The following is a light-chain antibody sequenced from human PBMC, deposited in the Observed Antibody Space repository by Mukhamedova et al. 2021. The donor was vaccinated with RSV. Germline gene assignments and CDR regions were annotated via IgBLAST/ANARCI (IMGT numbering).Light chain of an antibody. J-gene: IGKJ4*01. Sequence: WYQRRVHGKAPKLLIFASSTPQSGVPSRFSGSGSGTDFTLIISSLQPEDFATYYCLQDKKYPLTFGGGPRWR. V-gene: IGKV1-6*01. CDR2: ASS. CDR3: LQDKKYPLT.